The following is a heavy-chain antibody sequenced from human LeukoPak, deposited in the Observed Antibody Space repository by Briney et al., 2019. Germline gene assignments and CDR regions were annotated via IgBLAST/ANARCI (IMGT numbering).Heavy chain of an antibody. D-gene: IGHD3-10*01. Sequence: ASVKVSCKASGYSFTSHYMHWVRQAPGQGLEWMGLINPRGTSTIYAEKFQGRIIMTRDMSTTTDYMELSSLKSDDTAVYYCARVLAYGSGNSNDYWGQGTLVTVSS. CDR3: ARVLAYGSGNSNDY. J-gene: IGHJ4*02. V-gene: IGHV1-46*01. CDR2: INPRGTST. CDR1: GYSFTSHY.